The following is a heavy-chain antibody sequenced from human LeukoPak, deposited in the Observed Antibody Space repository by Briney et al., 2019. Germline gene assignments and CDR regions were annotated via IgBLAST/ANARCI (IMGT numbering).Heavy chain of an antibody. CDR3: ARGGTIFGVALLDP. CDR2: INHSGST. J-gene: IGHJ5*02. V-gene: IGHV4-34*01. CDR1: GGSFSGYY. D-gene: IGHD3-3*01. Sequence: PSETLSLICAVYGGSFSGYYWSWIRQSPGKGLEWIGEINHSGSTNYNPSLKSRVTISVDTSKNQFSLKLSSVTAADTAVYYCARGGTIFGVALLDPWGQGTLVTVSS.